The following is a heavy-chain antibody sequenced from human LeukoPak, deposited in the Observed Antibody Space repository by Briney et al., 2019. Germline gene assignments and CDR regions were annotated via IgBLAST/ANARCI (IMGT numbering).Heavy chain of an antibody. Sequence: SETLSLTCTVSGGSISSYYWSWIRQPPGKGLEWIGYIYYSGSTNYNPSLKSRVTISVDTSKNQFSLKLSSVTAADTAVYYCARYDFWTLGRFDPWGQGTLVTVSS. J-gene: IGHJ5*02. D-gene: IGHD3-3*01. V-gene: IGHV4-59*01. CDR3: ARYDFWTLGRFDP. CDR2: IYYSGST. CDR1: GGSISSYY.